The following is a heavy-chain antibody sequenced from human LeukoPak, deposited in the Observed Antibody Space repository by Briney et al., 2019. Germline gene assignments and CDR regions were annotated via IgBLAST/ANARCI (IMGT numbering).Heavy chain of an antibody. CDR1: GFTFSDYY. CDR2: ISSSGSTI. V-gene: IGHV3-11*04. Sequence: GGSLRLSCAASGFTFSDYYMSWIRQAPGKGLEWVSYISSSGSTIYYADSVKGRFTISRDNAKNSLYLQMNSLRAEDTAVYYCARDPLSNPASGAAEGFDYWGQGTLVTVSS. D-gene: IGHD1-26*01. J-gene: IGHJ4*02. CDR3: ARDPLSNPASGAAEGFDY.